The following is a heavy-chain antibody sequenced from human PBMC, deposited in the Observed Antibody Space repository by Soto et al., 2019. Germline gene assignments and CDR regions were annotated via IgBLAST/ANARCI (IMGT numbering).Heavy chain of an antibody. CDR3: ARENADYYYYGMDV. Sequence: QVQLQESGPGLVKPSETLSLTCTVSGGSISSYYWSWIRQPPGKGLEWIGYIYYSGSTNYNPSLKRRVTISVDTSKNQFSLKLSSVTAADTAVYYCARENADYYYYGMDVWGQGTTVTVSS. D-gene: IGHD1-1*01. V-gene: IGHV4-59*01. CDR1: GGSISSYY. CDR2: IYYSGST. J-gene: IGHJ6*02.